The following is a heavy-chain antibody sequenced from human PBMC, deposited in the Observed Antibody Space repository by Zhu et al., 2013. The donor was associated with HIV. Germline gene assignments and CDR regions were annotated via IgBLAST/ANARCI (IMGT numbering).Heavy chain of an antibody. CDR3: AAAEYYDYVWGTYRADY. D-gene: IGHD3-16*02. Sequence: VQSGAEVKKPGTSVKVSCKTSGFTFSTSAMQWMRQARGQRLEWIGCIVVGSGNTIYAQKFQERVTITRDMSTSTAYMELSSLRSEDTAVYYCAAAEYYDYVWGTYRADYWGQGTLVTVSS. CDR2: IVVGSGNT. CDR1: GFTFSTSA. J-gene: IGHJ4*02. V-gene: IGHV1-58*02.